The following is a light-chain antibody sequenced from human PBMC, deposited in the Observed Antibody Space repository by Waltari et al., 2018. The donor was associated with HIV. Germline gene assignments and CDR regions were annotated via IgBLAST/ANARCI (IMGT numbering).Light chain of an antibody. CDR1: QIMTTS. CDR3: QQSYSLPET. J-gene: IGKJ1*01. CDR2: AAS. V-gene: IGKV1-39*01. Sequence: DIQMTQSPSSLSASVGDRVTITCRATQIMTTSLNWYLKKPGKATTVLIYAASILQSGVPARFSGSGYGTDFTLINTRLQPEESATYDCQQSYSLPETFGEGTKVEIK.